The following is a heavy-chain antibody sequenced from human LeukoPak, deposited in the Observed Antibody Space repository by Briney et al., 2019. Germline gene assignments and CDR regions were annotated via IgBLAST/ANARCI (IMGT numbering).Heavy chain of an antibody. CDR1: GGTFSSYA. CDR2: IIPIFGTA. CDR3: ARDLPGYCSSTSCALGY. Sequence: SVKVSCKASGGTFSSYAISWVRQAPGQGLEWMGGIIPIFGTANYAQKFQGRVTITADESTSTAYMELSSLRSEDTAVYYCARDLPGYCSSTSCALGYWGQGTLVTVSS. J-gene: IGHJ4*02. D-gene: IGHD2-2*01. V-gene: IGHV1-69*13.